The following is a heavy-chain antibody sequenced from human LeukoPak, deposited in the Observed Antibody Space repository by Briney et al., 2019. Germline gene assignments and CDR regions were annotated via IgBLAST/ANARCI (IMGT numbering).Heavy chain of an antibody. Sequence: GESLKISCKGSGYSFTSYWIGWVRQMPGKGLEWMGIIYPSDSDTRYSPSFQGQVTISADKSINTAYLQWSSLKASDTALYYCARHVVMATGRYLDYWGQGTLVTVSS. CDR3: ARHVVMATGRYLDY. CDR1: GYSFTSYW. D-gene: IGHD3-16*01. CDR2: IYPSDSDT. V-gene: IGHV5-51*01. J-gene: IGHJ4*02.